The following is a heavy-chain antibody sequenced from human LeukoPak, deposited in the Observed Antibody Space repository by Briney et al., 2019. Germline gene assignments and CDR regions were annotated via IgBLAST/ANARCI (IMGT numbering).Heavy chain of an antibody. CDR3: ARERRDGYKVYFDY. V-gene: IGHV4-59*01. D-gene: IGHD5-24*01. J-gene: IGHJ4*02. CDR2: IYYSGTT. Sequence: SETLSLTCTVSGGSISSYYWSWIRQPPGKGLEWIGYIYYSGTTNYNPSLKSRVTISVDTSKNQFSLRLSSVTAADTAVYYCARERRDGYKVYFDYWGLGTLVTVSS. CDR1: GGSISSYY.